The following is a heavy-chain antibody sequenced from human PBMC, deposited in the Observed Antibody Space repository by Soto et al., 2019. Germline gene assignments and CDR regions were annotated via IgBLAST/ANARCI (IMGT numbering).Heavy chain of an antibody. V-gene: IGHV3-48*03. J-gene: IGHJ4*02. Sequence: EVQLVESGGGLVQPGGSLRLSCVASGFTFSSYSIVWVRQAPGKGLEWVSYIFTTGTTIYYADSVKGRFTVSRDNAKNSLFLLLNSLRAEDTAVYYCARDKDWAFHYWGQGTLVTVSS. CDR2: IFTTGTTI. CDR3: ARDKDWAFHY. CDR1: GFTFSSYS. D-gene: IGHD3-9*01.